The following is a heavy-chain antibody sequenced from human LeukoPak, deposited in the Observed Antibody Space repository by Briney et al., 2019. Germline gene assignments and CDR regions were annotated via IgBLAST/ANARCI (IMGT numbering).Heavy chain of an antibody. Sequence: PSETLSLTCTVSGGSISSYYWSWIRQPPGKGLEWIGYIYYSGSTNYNPSLKSRVTISVDTSKNQFSLKLSSVTAADTAVYYCARISPDYYDSSGYFADYWGQGTLVTVSS. CDR2: IYYSGST. D-gene: IGHD3-22*01. V-gene: IGHV4-59*01. CDR1: GGSISSYY. J-gene: IGHJ4*02. CDR3: ARISPDYYDSSGYFADY.